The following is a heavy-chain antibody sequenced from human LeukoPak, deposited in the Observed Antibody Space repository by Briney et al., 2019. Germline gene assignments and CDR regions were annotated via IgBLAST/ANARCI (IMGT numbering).Heavy chain of an antibody. CDR1: GFTFSSYA. CDR3: AKGRRIQLWSPNNWFDP. V-gene: IGHV3-23*01. D-gene: IGHD5-18*01. Sequence: GGSLRLSCAASGFTFSSYAMSWVRQAPGKGLEWVSAISGSGGSTYYADSVKGRFTISRDNSKNTLYLQMNSLRAEDTAVYYCAKGRRIQLWSPNNWFDPWGQGTLVTVSS. J-gene: IGHJ5*02. CDR2: ISGSGGST.